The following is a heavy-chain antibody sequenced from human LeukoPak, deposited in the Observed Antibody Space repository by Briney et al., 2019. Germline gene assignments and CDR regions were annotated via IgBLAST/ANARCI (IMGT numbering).Heavy chain of an antibody. V-gene: IGHV4-61*02. D-gene: IGHD6-19*01. J-gene: IGHJ3*02. CDR1: GGSISSGSYY. Sequence: SETLSLTYTVSGGSISSGSYYWSWIRQPAGKGLEWIGRIYTSGSTNYNPSLKSRVTISVDTSKNQFSLKLCSVTAADTAVYYCERVGFPGSGWPDAFDIWGQGTMVTVSS. CDR2: IYTSGST. CDR3: ERVGFPGSGWPDAFDI.